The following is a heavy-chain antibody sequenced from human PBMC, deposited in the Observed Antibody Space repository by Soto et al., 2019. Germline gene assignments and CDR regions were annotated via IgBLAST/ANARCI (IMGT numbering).Heavy chain of an antibody. CDR3: ARGDYNWNDSGVDY. J-gene: IGHJ4*02. D-gene: IGHD1-20*01. CDR2: IWYDGSNK. Sequence: GESLKISCAASGFTFSSYGMHWVRQAPGKGLEWVAVIWYDGSNKYYADSVKGRFTISRDNSKNTLYLQMNSLRAEDTAVYYCARGDYNWNDSGVDYWGQGTLVTVSS. CDR1: GFTFSSYG. V-gene: IGHV3-33*01.